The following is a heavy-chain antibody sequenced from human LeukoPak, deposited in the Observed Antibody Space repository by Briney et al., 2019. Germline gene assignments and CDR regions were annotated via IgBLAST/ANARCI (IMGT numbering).Heavy chain of an antibody. J-gene: IGHJ4*02. V-gene: IGHV1-18*01. CDR1: GYTFNSYS. CDR3: ATYYDSSGYYGIGIYFDY. CDR2: ISTYNGNT. Sequence: ASVKVSCKASGYTFNSYSVSWVRQAPGQGLEWMGWISTYNGNTNYSQKLQGRVTMTTDTSTSTAYMELSSLRSEDTAVYYCATYYDSSGYYGIGIYFDYWGQGTLVTVSS. D-gene: IGHD3-22*01.